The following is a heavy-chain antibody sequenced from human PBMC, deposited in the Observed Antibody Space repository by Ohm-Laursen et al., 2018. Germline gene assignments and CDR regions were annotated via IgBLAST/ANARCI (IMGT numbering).Heavy chain of an antibody. CDR2: ISYSGTS. CDR3: ARRGSGGRSFDY. V-gene: IGHV4-59*08. Sequence: SETLSLTCTVSGGSISPHYWSWIRQSPGKGLEWIGYISYSGTSEHNPSLKGRVTISVDTSKNQISLKLGSVTVADTAVFYCARRGSGGRSFDYWGQGSLVTVSS. CDR1: GGSISPHY. J-gene: IGHJ4*02. D-gene: IGHD2-15*01.